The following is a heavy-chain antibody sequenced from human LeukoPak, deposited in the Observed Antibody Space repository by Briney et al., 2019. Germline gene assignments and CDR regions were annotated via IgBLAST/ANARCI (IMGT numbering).Heavy chain of an antibody. D-gene: IGHD3-10*02. Sequence: GGSLRLSCAPSGFTFSSYEMNWVRQAPGKGLDWVSYISSSGSTIYYADSVKGRFTISRDNAKNSLYLQMNSLRAEDTAVYYCAELGITMIGGVWGKGTTVTISS. CDR2: ISSSGSTI. V-gene: IGHV3-48*03. CDR3: AELGITMIGGV. J-gene: IGHJ6*04. CDR1: GFTFSSYE.